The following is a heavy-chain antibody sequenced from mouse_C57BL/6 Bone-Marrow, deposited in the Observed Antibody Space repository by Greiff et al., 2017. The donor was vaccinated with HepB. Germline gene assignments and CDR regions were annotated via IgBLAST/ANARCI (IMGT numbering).Heavy chain of an antibody. V-gene: IGHV10-1*01. CDR3: VDPSNYYAMNY. CDR1: GFSFNTYA. J-gene: IGHJ4*01. Sequence: GGGLVQPKGSLKLSCAASGFSFNTYAMNWVRQAPGKGLEWVARIRSKSNNYATYYADSVKDRFTISRDDSESMLYLQMNNLKTENTAMYYCVDPSNYYAMNYGGKGTSATVSS. CDR2: IRSKSNNYAT.